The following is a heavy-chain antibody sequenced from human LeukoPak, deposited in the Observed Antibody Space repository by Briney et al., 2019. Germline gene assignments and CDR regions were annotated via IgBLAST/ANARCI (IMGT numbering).Heavy chain of an antibody. CDR3: ARGGRGPIRFLEVFEY. J-gene: IGHJ4*02. Sequence: SETLSLTCTVSGDSVNKSHYYWGWIRQPPGKGLQWIASIYYSGSTYYNPSLKSRVTISVDTSKNQFSLKLSSVTAADTAVYYCARGGRGPIRFLEVFEYWGQGILVTVSS. CDR1: GDSVNKSHYY. D-gene: IGHD3-3*01. CDR2: IYYSGST. V-gene: IGHV4-39*07.